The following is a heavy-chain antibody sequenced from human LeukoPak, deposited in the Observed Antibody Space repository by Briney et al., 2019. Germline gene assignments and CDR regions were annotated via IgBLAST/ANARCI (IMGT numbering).Heavy chain of an antibody. CDR2: ISGSGGST. CDR3: AKTRGYSRDFFDY. J-gene: IGHJ4*02. Sequence: GGSLRLSCAASGFTFSSYGMHWVRQAPGKGLEWVSAISGSGGSTDYADSVKGRFTISRDNSKNTLYLQMNSLRADDTAVYYCAKTRGYSRDFFDYWGQGTLVTVSS. CDR1: GFTFSSYG. V-gene: IGHV3-23*01. D-gene: IGHD6-13*01.